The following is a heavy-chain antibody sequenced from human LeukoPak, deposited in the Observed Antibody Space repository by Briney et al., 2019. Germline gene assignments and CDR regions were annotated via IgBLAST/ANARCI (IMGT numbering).Heavy chain of an antibody. V-gene: IGHV1-18*01. CDR1: GYTFTSYG. Sequence: ASVEVSCKASGYTFTSYGISWVRQAPGQGLEWMGWISAYNGNTNYAQKLQGRVTMTTDTSTSTAYMELRSLRSDDTAVYYCARADYYDSSGRADYWGQGTLVTVSS. D-gene: IGHD3-22*01. J-gene: IGHJ4*02. CDR2: ISAYNGNT. CDR3: ARADYYDSSGRADY.